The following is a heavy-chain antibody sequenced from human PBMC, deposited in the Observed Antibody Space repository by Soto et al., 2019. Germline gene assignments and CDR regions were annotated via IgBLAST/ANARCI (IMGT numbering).Heavy chain of an antibody. D-gene: IGHD6-13*01. CDR1: GGSFSGYY. Sequence: SETLSLTCAVYGGSFSGYYWSWIRQPPGKGLEWIGEINHSGSTNYNPSLKSRVTISVDTSKNQFSLKLSSVTAADTAVYYCARGPGSSSWYGEDYYYGMDVWGQGTTVTVSS. J-gene: IGHJ6*02. V-gene: IGHV4-34*01. CDR3: ARGPGSSSWYGEDYYYGMDV. CDR2: INHSGST.